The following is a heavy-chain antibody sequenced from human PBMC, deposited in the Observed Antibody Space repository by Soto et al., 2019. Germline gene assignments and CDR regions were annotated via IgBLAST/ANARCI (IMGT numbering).Heavy chain of an antibody. D-gene: IGHD1-26*01. Sequence: QVQLQESGPGLVKPSETLSLTCTVSGGSISSYYWSWIRQPPGKRLEWIGEIYHSGSTNYNPSLKSRVTISVDKSKNQFSLKLSSVTAADTAVYYCARGVVGAMNWYFDLWGRGTLVTVSS. CDR1: GGSISSYY. J-gene: IGHJ2*01. CDR3: ARGVVGAMNWYFDL. CDR2: IYHSGST. V-gene: IGHV4-59*12.